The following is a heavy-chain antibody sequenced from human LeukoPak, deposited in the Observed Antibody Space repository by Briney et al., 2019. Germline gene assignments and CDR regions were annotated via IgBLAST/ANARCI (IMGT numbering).Heavy chain of an antibody. CDR1: GGSISSYY. Sequence: SETLSLTCTVSGGSISSYYWSWIRQPPGKGLEWIGYIYYSGSTNYNPSLKSRVTISVDTSKNQFSLKLSSVTAADTAVYYCAGVGGGDGIWPFDYWGQGTLVTVSS. V-gene: IGHV4-59*01. CDR3: AGVGGGDGIWPFDY. D-gene: IGHD2-21*02. J-gene: IGHJ4*02. CDR2: IYYSGST.